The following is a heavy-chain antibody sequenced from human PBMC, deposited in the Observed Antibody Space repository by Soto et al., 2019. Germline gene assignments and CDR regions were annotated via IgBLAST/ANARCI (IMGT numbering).Heavy chain of an antibody. CDR3: ASRITGAPNYDYGLDV. CDR1: GGTFSSYA. D-gene: IGHD1-20*01. Sequence: QVQLVQSGAEVKKPGSSVKVSCKASGGTFSSYAINWVRQAPGQGLEWMGGIIPIFGTADYAQKFQGRVTITADESTSTAYMGLSSLRSEDTAVYYCASRITGAPNYDYGLDVWGQGTTVTVSS. CDR2: IIPIFGTA. V-gene: IGHV1-69*12. J-gene: IGHJ6*02.